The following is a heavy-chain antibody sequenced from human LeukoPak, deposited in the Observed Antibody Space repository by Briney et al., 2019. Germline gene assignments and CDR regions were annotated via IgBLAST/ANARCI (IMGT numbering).Heavy chain of an antibody. V-gene: IGHV4-4*02. CDR2: IYHSGST. J-gene: IGHJ4*02. Sequence: PGGSLRLSCAASGFTFSSYSMNWVRQAPGKGLEWIGEIYHSGSTNYNPSLKSRVTISVDKSKNQFSLKLSSVTAADTAVYYCATGGWFGESRGVYWGQGTLVTVSS. CDR1: GFTFSSYSM. CDR3: ATGGWFGESRGVY. D-gene: IGHD3-10*01.